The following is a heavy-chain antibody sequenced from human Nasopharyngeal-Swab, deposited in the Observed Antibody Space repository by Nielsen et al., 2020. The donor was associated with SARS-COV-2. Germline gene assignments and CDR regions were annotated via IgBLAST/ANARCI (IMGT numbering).Heavy chain of an antibody. V-gene: IGHV6-1*01. CDR3: AREGQWLVRGEVYYYYGMDV. J-gene: IGHJ6*02. CDR1: GDSVSSNSAA. D-gene: IGHD6-19*01. CDR2: TYYRSKWYN. Sequence: SQTLSLTCAISGDSVSSNSAAWNWIRQSPSRGLEWLGRTYYRSKWYNDYAVSVKSRITINPDTSKNQFSLQLNSVTHEDTAVYYCAREGQWLVRGEVYYYYGMDVWGQGTTVTVSS.